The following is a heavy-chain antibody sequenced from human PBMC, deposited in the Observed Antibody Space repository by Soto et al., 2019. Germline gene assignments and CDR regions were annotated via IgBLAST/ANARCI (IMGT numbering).Heavy chain of an antibody. J-gene: IGHJ4*02. Sequence: GGSLRLSCAASGFTFSSYSMNWVRQAPWKGLEWVSYISSSSSTIYYADSVKGRFTISRDNAKNSLYLQMNSLRAEDTAVYYCASDTAMVTFWYWGQGTLVTVSS. CDR1: GFTFSSYS. CDR2: ISSSSSTI. V-gene: IGHV3-48*01. CDR3: ASDTAMVTFWY. D-gene: IGHD5-18*01.